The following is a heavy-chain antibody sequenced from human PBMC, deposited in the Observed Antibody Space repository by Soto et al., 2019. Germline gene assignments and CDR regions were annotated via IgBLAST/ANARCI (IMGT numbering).Heavy chain of an antibody. D-gene: IGHD2-15*01. CDR1: GFTFSDHY. V-gene: IGHV3-72*01. CDR2: TRNKANSYTT. CDR3: DRGVVVAATKRGYYFDY. J-gene: IGHJ4*02. Sequence: EVQLVESGGGLVQPGGSLRLSCAASGFTFSDHYMDWVRQAPGKGLEWVGRTRNKANSYTTEYAASVKGRFTITRDDSKNSLYLQMNSLKTEDTAVYYCDRGVVVAATKRGYYFDYWGQGTLVTVSS.